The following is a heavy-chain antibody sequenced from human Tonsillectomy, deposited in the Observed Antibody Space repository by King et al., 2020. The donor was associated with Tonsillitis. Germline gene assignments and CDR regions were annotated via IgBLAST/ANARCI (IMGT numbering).Heavy chain of an antibody. D-gene: IGHD1-26*01. J-gene: IGHJ3*02. CDR1: GYTFTSYY. V-gene: IGHV1-46*03. CDR3: ARGPAGWELLNAFDI. CDR2: INPSGGST. Sequence: QLVQSGAEVKKPGASVKVSCKASGYTFTSYYMHWVRQAPGQGLEWMGIINPSGGSTSYAQKFQGRVTMTRDTSTSTVYMELSSLRSEDTAVYYCARGPAGWELLNAFDIWGQGTMVTVSS.